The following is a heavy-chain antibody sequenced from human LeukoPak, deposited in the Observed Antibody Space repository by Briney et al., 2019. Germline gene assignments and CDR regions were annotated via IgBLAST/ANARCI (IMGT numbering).Heavy chain of an antibody. CDR2: IIPMLGIA. V-gene: IGHV1-69*04. Sequence: SVKVSCKASLGTFSSYAISCVPHAPGRGRECGGRIIPMLGIANYAQKSQGRVTITADKSTSTAYTERSSLRSEDTAVYYCARDPWAVATMTESRFDPWGQGTLVTVSS. D-gene: IGHD5-24*01. CDR1: LGTFSSYA. J-gene: IGHJ5*02. CDR3: ARDPWAVATMTESRFDP.